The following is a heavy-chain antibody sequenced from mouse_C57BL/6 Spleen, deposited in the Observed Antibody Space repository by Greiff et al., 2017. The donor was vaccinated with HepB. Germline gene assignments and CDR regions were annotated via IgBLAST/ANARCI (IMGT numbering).Heavy chain of an antibody. CDR2: ISDGGSYT. CDR3: ARESPYYYGSSYVHWYFDV. CDR1: GFTFSSYA. Sequence: EVKLVESGGGLVKPGGSLKLSCAASGFTFSSYAMSWVRQTPEKRLEWVATISDGGSYTYYPDNVKGRFTISRDNAKNNLYLQMSHLKSEDTAMYYCARESPYYYGSSYVHWYFDVWGTGTTVTVSS. V-gene: IGHV5-4*01. D-gene: IGHD1-1*01. J-gene: IGHJ1*03.